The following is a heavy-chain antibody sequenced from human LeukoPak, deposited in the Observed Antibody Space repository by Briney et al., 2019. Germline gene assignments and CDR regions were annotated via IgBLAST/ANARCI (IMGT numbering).Heavy chain of an antibody. CDR1: GFTFSSYW. V-gene: IGHV3-74*01. Sequence: GGSLRLSCAASGFTFSSYWMHWVRQAPGKGLVWVSRINSDGSSTSYADSVKGRFTISRDNAKNTLYLQMNSLRAEDTAVYYCARHKVCSSTSCYSSDYWGQGTLVTVSS. D-gene: IGHD2-2*01. CDR3: ARHKVCSSTSCYSSDY. J-gene: IGHJ4*02. CDR2: INSDGSST.